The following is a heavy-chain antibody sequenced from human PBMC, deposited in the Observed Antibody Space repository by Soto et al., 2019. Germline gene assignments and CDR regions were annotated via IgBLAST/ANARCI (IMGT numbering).Heavy chain of an antibody. J-gene: IGHJ3*01. Sequence: QLQLQKSGSGLVKPSQTLSLTCAVSGGSISSGGYSWSWIRQPPGKGLEWIGYIYHSGSTYYNPSLKSRVTISVDRSKNQFSLKLSSVTAADTAVYYCARADSSGCVGRWGQGTMVTVSS. CDR1: GGSISSGGYS. V-gene: IGHV4-30-2*01. CDR3: ARADSSGCVGR. D-gene: IGHD3-22*01. CDR2: IYHSGST.